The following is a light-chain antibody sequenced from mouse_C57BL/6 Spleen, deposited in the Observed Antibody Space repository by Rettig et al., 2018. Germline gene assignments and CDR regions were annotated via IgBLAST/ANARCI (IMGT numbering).Light chain of an antibody. J-gene: IGKJ4*01. CDR2: RAN. CDR1: QDINSY. Sequence: DIKMTQSPSSMYASLGERVTITCKASQDINSYLSWFQQKPGKSPKTLIYRANRLVDGVPSRFSGSGSGQEYSLTISSVEYEDMGIYYCLQYDEFPFTFGSGTKLEIK. CDR3: LQYDEFPFT. V-gene: IGKV14-111*01.